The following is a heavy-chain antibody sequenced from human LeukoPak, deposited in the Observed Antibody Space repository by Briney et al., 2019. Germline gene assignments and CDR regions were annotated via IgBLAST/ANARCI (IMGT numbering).Heavy chain of an antibody. J-gene: IGHJ4*02. D-gene: IGHD6-6*01. CDR2: ISWNSGSI. CDR3: AKGVSSIAARPPYFDY. CDR1: GFTFDDYA. Sequence: GRSLRLSCAASGFTFDDYAMHWVRQAPGKGLEWVSGISWNSGSIGYADSVKGRFTISRDNAKNSLYLQMNSLRAEDMALYYCAKGVSSIAARPPYFDYWGQGTLVTVSS. V-gene: IGHV3-9*03.